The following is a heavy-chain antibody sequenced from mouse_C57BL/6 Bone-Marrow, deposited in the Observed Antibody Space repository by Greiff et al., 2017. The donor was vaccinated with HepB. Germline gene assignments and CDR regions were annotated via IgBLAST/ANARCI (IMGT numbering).Heavy chain of an antibody. CDR1: GFSLTSYA. V-gene: IGHV2-9-1*01. J-gene: IGHJ4*01. D-gene: IGHD2-4*01. Sequence: VKVVESGPGLVAPSQSLSITCTVSGFSLTSYAISWVRQPPGKGLEWLGVIWTGGGTNYKSALKSSQSISKDNSKSQVFLKMNSLQTDDTARYYCARRDYDYPYAMDYCGQGTSVTVSS. CDR2: IWTGGGT. CDR3: ARRDYDYPYAMDY.